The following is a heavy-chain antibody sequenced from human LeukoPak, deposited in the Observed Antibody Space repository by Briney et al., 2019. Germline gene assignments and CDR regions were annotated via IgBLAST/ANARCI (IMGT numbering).Heavy chain of an antibody. V-gene: IGHV4-59*08. Sequence: PSEILSLTCTVSGGSISIYYWSCIRQPPGKGLEWIRYIYYSGSTNYNPSLKSRVTISVDTSKNQFSLKLSSVTAADTAVYYCARQLDVSTWFDPWGQGTLVTVSS. J-gene: IGHJ5*02. CDR3: ARQLDVSTWFDP. CDR2: IYYSGST. D-gene: IGHD2-2*03. CDR1: GGSISIYY.